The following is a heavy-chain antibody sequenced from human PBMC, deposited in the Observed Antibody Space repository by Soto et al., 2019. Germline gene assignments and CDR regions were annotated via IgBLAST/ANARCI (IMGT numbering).Heavy chain of an antibody. D-gene: IGHD3-16*01. CDR1: GGTFSSYA. J-gene: IGHJ4*02. V-gene: IGHV1-69*01. Sequence: QVQLVQSGAEVKKPGSSVKVSCKASGGTFSSYAISWVRQAPGQGLEWMGGIIPIFGTANYAQKFQGRVTITVDESTSTAYRELSSLRSEDTAVYYCARVRADDYVWGGQSSFDYWGQGTLVTVSS. CDR2: IIPIFGTA. CDR3: ARVRADDYVWGGQSSFDY.